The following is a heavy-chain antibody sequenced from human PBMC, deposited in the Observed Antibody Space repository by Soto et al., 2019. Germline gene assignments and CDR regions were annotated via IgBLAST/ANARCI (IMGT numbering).Heavy chain of an antibody. Sequence: GGSLRLSCATSVFTFSDHAMHWVRQAPGEGLEWVSGIRGDFVTTPYADSVKGRFTISRDNSQNTLYLQMNSLRAEDTAIYYCVKEGKMGVEGFDFWGQGTLVTVSS. V-gene: IGHV3-23*01. J-gene: IGHJ4*02. CDR3: VKEGKMGVEGFDF. CDR1: VFTFSDHA. D-gene: IGHD1-26*01. CDR2: IRGDFVTT.